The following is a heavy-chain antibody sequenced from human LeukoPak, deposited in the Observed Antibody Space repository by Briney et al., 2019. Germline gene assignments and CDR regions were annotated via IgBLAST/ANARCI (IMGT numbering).Heavy chain of an antibody. D-gene: IGHD7-27*01. CDR1: GYTFTSYD. CDR2: MNPNSGNT. Sequence: GASVTVSCKASGYTFTSYDINWVRQATGQGLEWMGWMNPNSGNTGYAQKFQGRVTMTRNTSISTAYMELSGLISEDTAVYYCARGPPNWGYDYWGQGTLVTVSS. J-gene: IGHJ4*02. V-gene: IGHV1-8*01. CDR3: ARGPPNWGYDY.